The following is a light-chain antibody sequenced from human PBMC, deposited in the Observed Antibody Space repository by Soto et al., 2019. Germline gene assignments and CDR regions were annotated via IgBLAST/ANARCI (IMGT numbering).Light chain of an antibody. CDR3: QQYGSSSS. Sequence: EIVLTQSPGTLSLSPGERATLSCRASQNISSNNLAWYQQKPGQAPRLLIYGASSRATGTPDRFSGSGSATDFTLTITRLEPEDFAVFYCQQYGSSSSFGQGTTLEI. V-gene: IGKV3-20*01. J-gene: IGKJ2*01. CDR1: QNISSNN. CDR2: GAS.